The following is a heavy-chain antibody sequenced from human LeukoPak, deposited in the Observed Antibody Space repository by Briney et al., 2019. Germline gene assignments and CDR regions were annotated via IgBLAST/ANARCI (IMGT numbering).Heavy chain of an antibody. J-gene: IGHJ5*02. Sequence: GGSLRLSCAASGFTFDDYTMHWVRQAPGKGLEWVSLISWDGGSTYYADSVKGRFTISRDNSKNSLYLQMNSLRTEDTALYYCAKDGGYSYGSNWFDPWGQGTLVTVSS. CDR2: ISWDGGST. CDR3: AKDGGYSYGSNWFDP. V-gene: IGHV3-43*01. CDR1: GFTFDDYT. D-gene: IGHD5-18*01.